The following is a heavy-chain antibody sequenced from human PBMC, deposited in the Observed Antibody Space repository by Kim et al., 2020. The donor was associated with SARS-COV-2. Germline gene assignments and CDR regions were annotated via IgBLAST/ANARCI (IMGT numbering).Heavy chain of an antibody. CDR1: GFTFADSW. D-gene: IGHD3-3*01. Sequence: GGSLRLSCSASGFTFADSWKIWVRRAPGKGLEWVANINQDGNQRQYLDSVTGRFTVSRNNAQESLFLQMSSLRSDDTATYYCAKPWSRGFVNWGQGSLVIVSS. CDR3: AKPWSRGFVN. J-gene: IGHJ4*02. CDR2: INQDGNQR. V-gene: IGHV3-7*05.